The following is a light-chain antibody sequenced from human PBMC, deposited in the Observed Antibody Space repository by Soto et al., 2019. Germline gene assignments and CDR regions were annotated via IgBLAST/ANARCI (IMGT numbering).Light chain of an antibody. CDR3: QQYLTSAQT. CDR2: AAS. J-gene: IGKJ1*01. V-gene: IGKV3-20*01. Sequence: EIVLTQSPGTLSLSPGASATLSCRASQTVGSNYLAWYQQRPGQAPRLLIYAASSRATGIPDRISASGSGTDFTLTISRLEPEDFAVYYCQQYLTSAQTFGQVTKVELK. CDR1: QTVGSNY.